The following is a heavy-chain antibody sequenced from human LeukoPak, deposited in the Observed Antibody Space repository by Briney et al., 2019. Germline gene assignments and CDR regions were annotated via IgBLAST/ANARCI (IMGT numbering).Heavy chain of an antibody. D-gene: IGHD3-22*01. CDR2: IYYSGST. J-gene: IGHJ3*02. Sequence: PSETLSLTCTVSGGSISSGDYYWSWIRQPPGKGLEWIGYIYYSGSTYYNPSLKSRVTISVDTSKNQFSLKLSSVTAADTAVYYCARDNSANYYDSSGPLLGDAFDIWGQGTMVTVSS. V-gene: IGHV4-30-4*08. CDR1: GGSISSGDYY. CDR3: ARDNSANYYDSSGPLLGDAFDI.